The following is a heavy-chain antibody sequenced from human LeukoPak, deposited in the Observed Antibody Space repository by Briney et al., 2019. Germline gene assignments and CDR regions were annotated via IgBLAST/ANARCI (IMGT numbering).Heavy chain of an antibody. CDR3: AKGLAA. J-gene: IGHJ5*02. D-gene: IGHD6-13*01. CDR1: GFTFGNSW. V-gene: IGHV3-74*01. CDR2: INADGSTA. Sequence: GGSLRLSCAASGFTFGNSWVHWVRQAPGKGLVWVSLINADGSTATYADSVKGRFTISRDNSKNTLYLQMNSLRAEDTAVYYCAKGLAAWGQGTLVTVSS.